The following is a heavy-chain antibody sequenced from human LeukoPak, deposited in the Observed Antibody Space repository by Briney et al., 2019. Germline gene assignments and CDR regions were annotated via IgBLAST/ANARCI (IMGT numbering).Heavy chain of an antibody. D-gene: IGHD3-10*01. J-gene: IGHJ4*02. CDR3: ARDQLWFGELRHYFDY. V-gene: IGHV1-3*01. Sequence: ASVKVSCKASGCTFTSYGISWVRQAPGQRLEWMGWINAGNGNTKYSQKFQGRVTITRDTSASTAYMELSSLRSEDTAVYYCARDQLWFGELRHYFDYWGQGTLVTVSS. CDR1: GCTFTSYG. CDR2: INAGNGNT.